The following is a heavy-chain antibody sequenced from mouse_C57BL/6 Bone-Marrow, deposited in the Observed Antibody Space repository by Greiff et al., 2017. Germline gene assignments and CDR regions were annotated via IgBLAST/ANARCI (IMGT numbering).Heavy chain of an antibody. V-gene: IGHV1-81*01. Sequence: QVQLQQSGAELARPGASVKLSCKASGYTFTSYGISWVKQRTGQGLEWIGEIYPRSGNTYYNEKFKGKATLTANKSSSTAYMELRSLTSEDSAVYFCARSYYCGSSPFADGGQGTLVTVSA. CDR3: ARSYYCGSSPFAD. J-gene: IGHJ3*01. CDR2: IYPRSGNT. D-gene: IGHD1-1*01. CDR1: GYTFTSYG.